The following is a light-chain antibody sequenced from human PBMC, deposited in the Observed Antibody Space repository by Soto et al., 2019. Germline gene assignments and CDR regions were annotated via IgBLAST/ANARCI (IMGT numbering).Light chain of an antibody. CDR1: SSDVGGYNY. CDR2: DVN. Sequence: QSVLTQPHSVSGSPGQSVAISCSGTSSDVGGYNYVSWYQQHPGKAPKLIIFDVNKRPSGVPDRFSGSKSGSTASLTISGLQAEDEADYYCCSYGGSFYVVGTGTKFTVL. J-gene: IGLJ1*01. V-gene: IGLV2-11*01. CDR3: CSYGGSFYV.